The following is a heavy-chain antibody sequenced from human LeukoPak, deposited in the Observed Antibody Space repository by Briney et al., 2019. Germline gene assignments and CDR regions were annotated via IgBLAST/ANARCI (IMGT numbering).Heavy chain of an antibody. D-gene: IGHD3-22*01. CDR2: NYGADDK. CDR3: AHSRTTMIVVVSPFDY. J-gene: IGHJ4*02. CDR1: GISLSTRGVG. V-gene: IGHV2-5*02. Sequence: SGPTLVNPTQTHTLTCAFSGISLSTRGVGVGWIRQPPGKALEWLALNYGADDKRYSPSLKSRLTITKATSKNQVVLTMTNMDPVDTATYYCAHSRTTMIVVVSPFDYWGQGTLVTVSS.